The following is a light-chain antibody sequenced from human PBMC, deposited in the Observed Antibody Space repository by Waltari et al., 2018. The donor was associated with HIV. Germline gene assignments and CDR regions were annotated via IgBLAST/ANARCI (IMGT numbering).Light chain of an antibody. J-gene: IGKJ1*01. CDR2: GAS. CDR1: QSVSSN. CDR3: QQYNNSPGT. Sequence: ERVMTQSPATLSVSPGERATLSCRASQSVSSNLAWYQQRPGQAPRLLIYGASTRATGIPARFRGSGSGTEFTLTISSLQSEDLAVYYCQQYNNSPGTFGQGTKVEIK. V-gene: IGKV3-15*01.